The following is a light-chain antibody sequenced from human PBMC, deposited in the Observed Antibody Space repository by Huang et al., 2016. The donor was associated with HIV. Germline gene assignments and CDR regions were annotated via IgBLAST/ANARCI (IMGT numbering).Light chain of an antibody. Sequence: EIVMTQSPATLSVSPGQRVTLSCRANRSVSTNLAWYQQRHGQAPRLLIHGSCTRAAGIPARFSGSGSGTDFSLTISSLQSEDVALYYCHQYNNWLLSFGGGTRV. CDR3: HQYNNWLLS. V-gene: IGKV3-15*01. J-gene: IGKJ4*01. CDR1: RSVSTN. CDR2: GSC.